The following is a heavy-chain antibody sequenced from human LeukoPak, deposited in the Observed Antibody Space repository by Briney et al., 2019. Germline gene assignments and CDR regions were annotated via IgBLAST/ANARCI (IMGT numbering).Heavy chain of an antibody. V-gene: IGHV3-74*01. D-gene: IGHD3-22*01. J-gene: IGHJ4*02. CDR2: INSDGSST. CDR1: GFTFSNYW. Sequence: GGSLRLSCAASGFTFSNYWMHWVRQAPGKGLVWVSHINSDGSSTNYADSVKGRFTISRDNAKNTLYLQMNSLRAEDTAVYYCARDLGRMDSSGFGYWGQGTLVTVSS. CDR3: ARDLGRMDSSGFGY.